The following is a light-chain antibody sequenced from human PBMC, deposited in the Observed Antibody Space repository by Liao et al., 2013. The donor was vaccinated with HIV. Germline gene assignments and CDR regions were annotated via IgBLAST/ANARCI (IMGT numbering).Light chain of an antibody. CDR1: ALPKQY. V-gene: IGLV3-1*01. CDR3: QAWDTGTARVV. Sequence: SYELTQPPSVSVSPGQTARITCSGDALPKQYAYWYQQKPGQAPVLVIYRDNERPSGIPERFSGSNSGNTATLTISGTQAMDEADYYCQAWDTGTARVVFGGGTKLTVL. J-gene: IGLJ2*01. CDR2: RDN.